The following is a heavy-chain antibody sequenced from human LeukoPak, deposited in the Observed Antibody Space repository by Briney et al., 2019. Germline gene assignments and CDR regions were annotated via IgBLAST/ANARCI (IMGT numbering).Heavy chain of an antibody. CDR1: GGSISSYY. V-gene: IGHV4-59*01. CDR2: IYYSGST. CDR3: ARDSGYSYGYGLYYYYMDV. J-gene: IGHJ6*03. D-gene: IGHD5-18*01. Sequence: SETLSLTCTVSGGSISSYYWSWIRQPPGKGLEWIGYIYYSGSTNYNPSLKSRVTISVDTSKNQFSLKLSSVTAADTAVYYCARDSGYSYGYGLYYYYMDVWGKGTTDTVSS.